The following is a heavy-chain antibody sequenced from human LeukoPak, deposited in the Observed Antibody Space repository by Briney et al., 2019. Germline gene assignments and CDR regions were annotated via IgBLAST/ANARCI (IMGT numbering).Heavy chain of an antibody. Sequence: ASVKVSCKASGGTFSSYAISWVRQAPGQGLEWMGGIIPIFGTANYAQKFQGRVTITADESTSTAYMELSSLRSEDTAVYYCARVGRPYYDILTGPHFDYWGQGTLVTVSS. J-gene: IGHJ4*02. CDR3: ARVGRPYYDILTGPHFDY. D-gene: IGHD3-9*01. V-gene: IGHV1-69*13. CDR1: GGTFSSYA. CDR2: IIPIFGTA.